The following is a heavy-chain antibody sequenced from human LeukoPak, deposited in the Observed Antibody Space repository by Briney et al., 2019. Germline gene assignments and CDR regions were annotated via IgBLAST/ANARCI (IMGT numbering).Heavy chain of an antibody. D-gene: IGHD4-11*01. CDR3: ARVVYRNCHYYYYYMDV. Sequence: SETLSLTCAVYGGSFSGYYWSWIRQPPGKGLEWIGEINHSGSTNYNPSLKSRVTISVDTSKNQFSLKLSSVTAADTAVYYCARVVYRNCHYYYYYMDVWDKGTTVTVSS. J-gene: IGHJ6*03. CDR1: GGSFSGYY. CDR2: INHSGST. V-gene: IGHV4-34*01.